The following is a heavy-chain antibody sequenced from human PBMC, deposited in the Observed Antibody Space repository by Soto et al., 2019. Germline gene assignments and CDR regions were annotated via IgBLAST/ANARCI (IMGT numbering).Heavy chain of an antibody. CDR2: MYPGDSDT. Sequence: LGESLKISCKGSGYSVTSYWSGWVRQMPGKGLELMGIMYPGDSDTRYSPSFRGQVTISADKSISTAYLQWSSLKASDTAIYYWARGTHPPTYYLEYWGQGPRVTVSS. D-gene: IGHD1-1*01. CDR1: GYSVTSYW. J-gene: IGHJ4*02. V-gene: IGHV5-51*01. CDR3: ARGTHPPTYYLEY.